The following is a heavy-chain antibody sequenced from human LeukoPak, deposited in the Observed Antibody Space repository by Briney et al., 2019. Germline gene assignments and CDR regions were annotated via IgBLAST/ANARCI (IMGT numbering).Heavy chain of an antibody. CDR1: GFTFSSYA. V-gene: IGHV3-66*01. CDR2: IYSGGST. J-gene: IGHJ5*02. Sequence: GGSLRLSCAASGFTFSSYAMSWVRQAPGKGLEWVSVIYSGGSTYYADSVKGRFTISRDNSKNTLYLQMNSLRAEDTAVYYCARDNYDILTGYQYNWFDPWGQGTLVTVSS. D-gene: IGHD3-9*01. CDR3: ARDNYDILTGYQYNWFDP.